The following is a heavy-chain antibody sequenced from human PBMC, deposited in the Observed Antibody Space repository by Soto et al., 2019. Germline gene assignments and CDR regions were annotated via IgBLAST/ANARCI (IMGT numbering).Heavy chain of an antibody. CDR1: GYTFINFG. J-gene: IGHJ5*02. Sequence: ASVKVSCKTSGYTFINFGIGWVRQAPGQELEWMGWISPFNGHTHYAQKFQGRVSLTTDTSTSTAFLELRSLTYDDTAVYYCAREPPRATAGLNYFDPWGQGTLVTVSS. D-gene: IGHD6-13*01. CDR2: ISPFNGHT. V-gene: IGHV1-18*01. CDR3: AREPPRATAGLNYFDP.